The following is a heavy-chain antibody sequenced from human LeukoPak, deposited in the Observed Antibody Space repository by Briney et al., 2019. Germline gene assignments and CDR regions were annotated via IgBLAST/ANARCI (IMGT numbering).Heavy chain of an antibody. CDR1: GFTFSNCA. J-gene: IGHJ4*02. Sequence: GGSLRLSCAASGFTFSNCAMSWVRQAPGKGLEWVSVISGSGGATYYADSVKGRFTISRDNPKNTLYLQMNSLRAEDTAVYYCAKDRDYGGDSKIDYWGQGTLVTVSS. CDR2: ISGSGGAT. CDR3: AKDRDYGGDSKIDY. D-gene: IGHD4-23*01. V-gene: IGHV3-23*01.